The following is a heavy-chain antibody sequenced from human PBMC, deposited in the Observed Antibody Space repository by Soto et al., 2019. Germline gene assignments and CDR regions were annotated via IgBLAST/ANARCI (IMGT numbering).Heavy chain of an antibody. J-gene: IGHJ3*02. CDR3: ARGKPPGRLGRVVPAALVFDI. CDR2: INHSGST. CDR1: GGSFSGYY. D-gene: IGHD2-2*01. V-gene: IGHV4-34*01. Sequence: SETLSLTCAVYGGSFSGYYWSWIRQPPGKGLEWIGEINHSGSTNYNPSLKSRVTISVDTSKNQFSLKLSSVTAADTAVYYCARGKPPGRLGRVVPAALVFDIGGKGKMAPV.